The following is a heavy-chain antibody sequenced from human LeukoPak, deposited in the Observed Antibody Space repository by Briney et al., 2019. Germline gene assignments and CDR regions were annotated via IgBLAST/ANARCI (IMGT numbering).Heavy chain of an antibody. D-gene: IGHD3-16*01. CDR1: GYTFTSYY. CDR2: IIPILGIA. CDR3: SSAGGYYYGMDV. J-gene: IGHJ6*02. Sequence: GASVKVSCKASGYTFTSYYMHWVRQAPGQGLEWMGRIIPILGIANYAQKFQGRVTITADKSTSTAYMELSSLRSEDTAVYYCSSAGGYYYGMDVWGQGTTVTVSS. V-gene: IGHV1-69*02.